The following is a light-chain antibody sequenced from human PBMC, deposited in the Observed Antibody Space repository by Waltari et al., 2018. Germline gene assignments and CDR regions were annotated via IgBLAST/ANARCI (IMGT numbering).Light chain of an antibody. CDR3: SSYAGSSV. Sequence: QSALPHAAPVAGPPGQSTTISRSGTGSAVESYNLVSWYHQHPGKAPKLIIYEGNKRPSGVSNRFSASNSANTASLTISGLQGEDEADYYCSSYAGSSVFGTGTKVTVL. J-gene: IGLJ1*01. CDR1: GSAVESYNL. V-gene: IGLV2-23*01. CDR2: EGN.